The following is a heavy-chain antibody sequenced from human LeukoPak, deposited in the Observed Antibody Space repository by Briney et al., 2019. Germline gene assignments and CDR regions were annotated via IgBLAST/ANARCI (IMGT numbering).Heavy chain of an antibody. J-gene: IGHJ5*02. CDR2: ITSDGNST. CDR1: VFTFSSYC. V-gene: IGHV3-74*01. Sequence: PGRSLRLSCAASVFTFSSYCMHCVPQAPGKGLVCVSRITSDGNSTSYTDSAKRRLPIPRDNPKTTPYLQMNSLRAEDTAVYYCARVYGDYRWGQGTLVTVSS. CDR3: ARVYGDYR. D-gene: IGHD4-17*01.